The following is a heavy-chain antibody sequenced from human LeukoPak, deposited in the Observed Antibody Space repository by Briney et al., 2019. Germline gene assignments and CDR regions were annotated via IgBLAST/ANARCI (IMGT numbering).Heavy chain of an antibody. V-gene: IGHV3-23*01. J-gene: IGHJ4*02. CDR2: ISGSGGST. Sequence: PGGSLRLSCAASGFTFSSYAMSWVRQAPGKGLEWVSAISGSGGSTYYADSVKGRFTISRDNSKNTLYLQMNSLRAEDTAVYYCASGRYSSSWYHHFDYWGQGALVTVSS. CDR3: ASGRYSSSWYHHFDY. CDR1: GFTFSSYA. D-gene: IGHD6-13*01.